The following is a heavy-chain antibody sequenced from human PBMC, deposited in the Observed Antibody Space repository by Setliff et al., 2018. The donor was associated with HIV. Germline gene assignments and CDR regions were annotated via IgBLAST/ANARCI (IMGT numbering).Heavy chain of an antibody. V-gene: IGHV4-61*01. CDR1: GGSVSSGSYF. CDR2: IYSSGST. J-gene: IGHJ4*02. CDR3: ARRGNYYDTGGSNYFDY. D-gene: IGHD3-22*01. Sequence: PSETLSLTCTVSGGSVSSGSYFWSWIRQPPGKGLEWIGYIYSSGSTNYNPSPKSRVTISVDTSKNEFSLKLSSVTAADTAIYYCARRGNYYDTGGSNYFDYWGQGTLVTVSS.